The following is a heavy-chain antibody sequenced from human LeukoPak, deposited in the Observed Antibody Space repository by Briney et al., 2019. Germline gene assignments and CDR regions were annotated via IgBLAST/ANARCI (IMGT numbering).Heavy chain of an antibody. J-gene: IGHJ4*02. Sequence: GGTLRLSCAASGFTFSSYGMSWVRQAPGKGLEWVSGISGSGGSTYYADSVKGRFTISRDNSKNTLYLQMNSLRAEDTAVYYCAKEYYYDSSGYSPPYFDYWGQGTLVTVSS. V-gene: IGHV3-23*01. D-gene: IGHD3-22*01. CDR1: GFTFSSYG. CDR3: AKEYYYDSSGYSPPYFDY. CDR2: ISGSGGST.